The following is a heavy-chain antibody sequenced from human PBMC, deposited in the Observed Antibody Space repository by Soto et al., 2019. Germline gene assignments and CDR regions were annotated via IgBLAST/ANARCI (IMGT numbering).Heavy chain of an antibody. Sequence: QITLKESGPTLVKPTQTLTLTFTFSGFSLSTSGVGVGWIRQPPGKALEWLALIYWDDDKRYSPSLKSRLTITKYTSKNRVVLTMTRMDPVDTSTYYCAHSLYDYVWGTNWFDPWGQGTLVTVSS. CDR2: IYWDDDK. J-gene: IGHJ5*02. D-gene: IGHD3-16*01. CDR1: GFSLSTSGVG. V-gene: IGHV2-5*02. CDR3: AHSLYDYVWGTNWFDP.